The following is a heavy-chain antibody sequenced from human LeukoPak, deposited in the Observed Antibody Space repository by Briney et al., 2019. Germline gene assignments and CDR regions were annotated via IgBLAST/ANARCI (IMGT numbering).Heavy chain of an antibody. CDR1: GFTFSDYY. J-gene: IGHJ4*02. V-gene: IGHV3-11*01. D-gene: IGHD3-3*01. CDR2: ISSSGSSI. Sequence: PGGSLRLSCAASGFTFSDYYMGWIRQAPGKGLEWVSYISSSGSSIYYADSVKGRFTISRDNAKNSLYLQMNSLRAEDTAVYYCARQITISASHFDYWGQGTLVTVSS. CDR3: ARQITISASHFDY.